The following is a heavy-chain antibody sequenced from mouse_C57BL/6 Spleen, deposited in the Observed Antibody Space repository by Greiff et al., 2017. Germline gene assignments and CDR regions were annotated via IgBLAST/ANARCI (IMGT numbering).Heavy chain of an antibody. CDR3: ARGDLFAY. Sequence: VQLQQPGAELVMPGASVKLSCKASGYTFTSYWMHWVKQRPGQGLEWIGEIDPSDSYTNYNQKFKGKSTLTVDKSSSTAYMQLSSLTSEDSAVYYCARGDLFAYWGQGTLVTVSA. CDR1: GYTFTSYW. J-gene: IGHJ3*01. V-gene: IGHV1-69*01. D-gene: IGHD3-3*01. CDR2: IDPSDSYT.